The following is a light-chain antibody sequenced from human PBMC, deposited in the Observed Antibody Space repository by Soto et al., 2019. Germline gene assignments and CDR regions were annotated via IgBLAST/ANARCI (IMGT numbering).Light chain of an antibody. V-gene: IGLV2-14*03. Sequence: QSALTQPASVSGSPGQSITISCTGTSTDVGAYNYVSWYQQNPGKAPKLLIYDVTNRPSGVSNRFSGSKSGNTASLTISGLQAEDEADYYCSSYTTSTTLVFGGGTKVTV. CDR1: STDVGAYNY. CDR2: DVT. CDR3: SSYTTSTTLV. J-gene: IGLJ2*01.